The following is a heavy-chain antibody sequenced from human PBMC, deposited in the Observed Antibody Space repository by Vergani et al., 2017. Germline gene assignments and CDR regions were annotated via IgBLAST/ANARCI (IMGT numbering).Heavy chain of an antibody. CDR3: ARGPRYYDFWSGYFDY. CDR1: GYTFTGYY. CDR2: INPNSGGT. D-gene: IGHD3-3*01. J-gene: IGHJ4*02. Sequence: QVQLVQSGAEVKKPGASVKVSCKASGYTFTGYYMHWVRQAPGQGLEWMGWINPNSGGTNYAQKFQGRVTMTRDTSISTAYMELSSLRSDDTAVYYCARGPRYYDFWSGYFDYWGQGTLVTVSS. V-gene: IGHV1-2*02.